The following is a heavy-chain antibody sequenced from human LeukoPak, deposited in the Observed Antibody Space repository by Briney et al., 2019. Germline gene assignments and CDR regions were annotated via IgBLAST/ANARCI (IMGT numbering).Heavy chain of an antibody. CDR2: INPNSGGT. D-gene: IGHD1-14*01. Sequence: GASVKVSCKASGYTFTGYYMHWVRQAPGQGLEWMGWINPNSGGTNYAQKFQGRVTMTRDTSISTAYMELSRLRSDDTAVYYCAIPEDLRIASFDYWGQGTLVTVSS. J-gene: IGHJ4*02. CDR1: GYTFTGYY. V-gene: IGHV1-2*02. CDR3: AIPEDLRIASFDY.